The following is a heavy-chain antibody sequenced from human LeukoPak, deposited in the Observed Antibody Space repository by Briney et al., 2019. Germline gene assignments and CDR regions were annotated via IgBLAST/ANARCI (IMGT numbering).Heavy chain of an antibody. CDR2: IYPGDSDT. CDR3: ARLPPQGGGREGYCSGGSCYSDNWFDP. D-gene: IGHD2-15*01. CDR1: GSSFTSYW. Sequence: GESLKISCQGSGSSFTSYWIGWVRQVPGKGLEWMGIIYPGDSDTRYSPSFQGQVTISADKSISTAYLQWSSLKASDTAMYYCARLPPQGGGREGYCSGGSCYSDNWFDPWGQGTLVTVSS. V-gene: IGHV5-51*01. J-gene: IGHJ5*02.